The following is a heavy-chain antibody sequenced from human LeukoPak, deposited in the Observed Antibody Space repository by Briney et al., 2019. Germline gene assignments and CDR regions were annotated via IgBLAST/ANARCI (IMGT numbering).Heavy chain of an antibody. D-gene: IGHD6-13*01. CDR1: GYTFTDYY. J-gene: IGHJ4*02. V-gene: IGHV1-69-2*01. Sequence: ASVKVSCKVSGYTFTDYYMHWVQQAPGKGLEWMGLVDPEDGETIYAEKFQGRVTITADTSTDTAYMGLSSLRSEDTAVYYCATGGIAAAGQLDYWGQGTLVTVSS. CDR2: VDPEDGET. CDR3: ATGGIAAAGQLDY.